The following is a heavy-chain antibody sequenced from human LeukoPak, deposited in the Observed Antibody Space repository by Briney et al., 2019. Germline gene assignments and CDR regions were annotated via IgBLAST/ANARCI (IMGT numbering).Heavy chain of an antibody. CDR3: ARVKGGSSGYFDY. V-gene: IGHV3-53*01. J-gene: IGHJ4*02. D-gene: IGHD3-22*01. Sequence: GGSLRLSCAASGFTVSSNYMSWVRQAPGKGLEWVSVIYSGGSTYYADSVKGRFTISRDNSKNTLYLQMNSLRAEDTAVYYCARVKGGSSGYFDYWGQGTLVTVSS. CDR2: IYSGGST. CDR1: GFTVSSNY.